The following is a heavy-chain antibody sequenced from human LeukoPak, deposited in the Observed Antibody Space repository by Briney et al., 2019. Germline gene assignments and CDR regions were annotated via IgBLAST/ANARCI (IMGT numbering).Heavy chain of an antibody. J-gene: IGHJ6*02. Sequence: NASETLSLTCTVSGGSISSGGYSWSWIRQHPGEGLEWIGYIYYSGSAYYNPSLKSRVTISVDTSKNQFSLKLSSVTAADTAVYYCARHPYSNHRVYYYYGMDVWGQGTTVTVSS. D-gene: IGHD4-4*01. CDR1: GGSISSGGYS. V-gene: IGHV4-31*03. CDR3: ARHPYSNHRVYYYYGMDV. CDR2: IYYSGSA.